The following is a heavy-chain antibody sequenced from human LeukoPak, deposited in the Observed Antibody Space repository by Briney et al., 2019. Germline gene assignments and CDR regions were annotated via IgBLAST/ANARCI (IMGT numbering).Heavy chain of an antibody. D-gene: IGHD3-10*01. J-gene: IGHJ3*02. CDR2: IYYSGST. Sequence: SETLSLTCTVSGGSISSYYWSWIRQPPGKGLEWIGYIYYSGSTNYNPSLKSRLTISVDTSKNQFSLKLSSVTAADTAVYYCARVGSGKGAFDIWGQGTMVTVSS. CDR1: GGSISSYY. V-gene: IGHV4-59*01. CDR3: ARVGSGKGAFDI.